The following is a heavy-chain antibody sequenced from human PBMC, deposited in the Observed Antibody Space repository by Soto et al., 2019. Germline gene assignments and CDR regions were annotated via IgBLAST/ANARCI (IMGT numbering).Heavy chain of an antibody. Sequence: GGSLRLSCAASGFTFSSYSMNWVRQAPGKGLEWVSSISSSSSYIYYADSVKGRFTISRDNAKNSLYLQMNSLRAEDTAVYYCARDLGYCSSTSCYRYFDYWGQGTLVTVSS. J-gene: IGHJ4*02. CDR3: ARDLGYCSSTSCYRYFDY. CDR1: GFTFSSYS. CDR2: ISSSSSYI. V-gene: IGHV3-21*01. D-gene: IGHD2-2*02.